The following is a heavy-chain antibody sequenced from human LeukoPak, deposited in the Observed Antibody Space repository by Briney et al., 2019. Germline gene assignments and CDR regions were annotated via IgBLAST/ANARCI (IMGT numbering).Heavy chain of an antibody. J-gene: IGHJ5*02. Sequence: GGSLRLSCAASGFTFSSYSMSWVRQAPAKGLEWISVIYSGGTTYNADSVKGRFTVSRDNSKNTLYLQMNSLRADDTAAYYCARGPRGFDPWGQGTLVTVSS. CDR2: IYSGGTT. V-gene: IGHV3-53*01. CDR1: GFTFSSYS. CDR3: ARGPRGFDP.